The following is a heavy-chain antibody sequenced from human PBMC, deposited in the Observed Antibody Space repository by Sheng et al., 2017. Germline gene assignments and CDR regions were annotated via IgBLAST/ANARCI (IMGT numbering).Heavy chain of an antibody. V-gene: IGHV1-18*01. J-gene: IGHJ4*02. CDR2: ISTYNGDT. D-gene: IGHD3-22*01. Sequence: QVQLVQSGAEVKKPGASVNVSCKASAYTFISYAITWVRQAPGQGLEWMGWISTYNGDTNYAQKLQGRVTMTTDTSTNTAYMELRSLRSDDTAVYYCARDSNSYDSSGYYYQFDYWGQGTLVTVSS. CDR1: AYTFISYA. CDR3: ARDSNSYDSSGYYYQFDY.